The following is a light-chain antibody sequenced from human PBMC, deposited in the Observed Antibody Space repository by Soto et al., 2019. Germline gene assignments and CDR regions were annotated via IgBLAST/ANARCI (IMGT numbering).Light chain of an antibody. CDR2: GNS. CDR1: SSNIGAGYD. J-gene: IGLJ1*01. CDR3: QSYDSSLSGYV. Sequence: QSALTQPPSVSGAPGQRVTISCTGSSSNIGAGYDVHWYQQLPGTAPKLLIYGNSNRPSGVPDRFSGSKSGTSASLAITGLQAEDEADYYCQSYDSSLSGYVCGTGTKVTVL. V-gene: IGLV1-40*01.